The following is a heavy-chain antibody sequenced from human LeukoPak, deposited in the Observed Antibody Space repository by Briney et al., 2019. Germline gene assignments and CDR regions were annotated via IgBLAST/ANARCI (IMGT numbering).Heavy chain of an antibody. D-gene: IGHD3-10*01. J-gene: IGHJ4*02. CDR2: ISGSGGST. V-gene: IGHV3-23*01. CDR3: ARDQTRPPQGEN. CDR1: GFTFSSYA. Sequence: VGSLRLSCAASGFTFSSYAMSWVRQAPGKGLEWVSAISGSGGSTYYADSVKGRFTISRDNSKNTLYLQMNSLRAEDTAVYYCARDQTRPPQGENWGQGTLVTVSS.